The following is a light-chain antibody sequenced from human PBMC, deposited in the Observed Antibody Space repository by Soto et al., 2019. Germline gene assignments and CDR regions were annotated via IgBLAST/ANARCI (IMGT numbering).Light chain of an antibody. CDR3: SSYTGGNPSYV. CDR1: SSDVGGYDY. V-gene: IGLV2-8*01. CDR2: EVT. J-gene: IGLJ1*01. Sequence: QSALTQPPSASGCPGQSVTISCTGRSSDVGGYDYVSWYQQHPGKAPKLMIYEVTIRPSGVSDRFSGSKSGNTASLTVFGLQAEDEADYYCSSYTGGNPSYVFGTGTKV.